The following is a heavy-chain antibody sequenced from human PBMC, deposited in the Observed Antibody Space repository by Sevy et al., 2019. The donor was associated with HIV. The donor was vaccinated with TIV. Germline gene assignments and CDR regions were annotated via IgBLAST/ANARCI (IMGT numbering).Heavy chain of an antibody. CDR2: IQSKTDGGTT. Sequence: GGSLRLSCAASGFTFSDAWMSWVRQAPGKGLEWVGRIQSKTDGGTTDYAEPVKGRFTIPKDDSKNTLYRQMNSLKTEDTAVYYCTTEALDGDYGDYYYYGMDVWGQGTTVTVSS. CDR1: GFTFSDAW. V-gene: IGHV3-15*01. D-gene: IGHD4-17*01. CDR3: TTEALDGDYGDYYYYGMDV. J-gene: IGHJ6*02.